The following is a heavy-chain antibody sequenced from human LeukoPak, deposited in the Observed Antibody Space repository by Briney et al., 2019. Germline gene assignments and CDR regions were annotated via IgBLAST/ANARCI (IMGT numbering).Heavy chain of an antibody. CDR3: ARISSSLFTSFDP. Sequence: SQTLSLTCAISGDSVSSNSAAWNWLRQSPSRGLEWLGRTYYRTTWYNDYTLSVKTPITINPDTSNNHFSLQLNAVTPEDSAVYYFARISSSLFTSFDPWGQGTLVTVSS. CDR1: GDSVSSNSAA. D-gene: IGHD6-13*01. V-gene: IGHV6-1*01. CDR2: TYYRTTWYN. J-gene: IGHJ5*02.